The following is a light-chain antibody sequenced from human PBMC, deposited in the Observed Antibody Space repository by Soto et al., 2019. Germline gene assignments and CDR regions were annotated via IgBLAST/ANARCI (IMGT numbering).Light chain of an antibody. Sequence: IVLTQSPGTLSLSPGERATLSCRASQSVTTQLAWYQQKPGQAPRLIIHGASSRATGVPDRITGSGSGTDFTLYISRLEHEDFAVYYCQQYGGSTRTFGQGTKV. CDR1: QSVTTQ. CDR3: QQYGGSTRT. J-gene: IGKJ1*01. CDR2: GAS. V-gene: IGKV3-20*01.